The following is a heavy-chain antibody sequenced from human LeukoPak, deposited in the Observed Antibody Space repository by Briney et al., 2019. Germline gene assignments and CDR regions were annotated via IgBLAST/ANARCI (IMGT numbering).Heavy chain of an antibody. CDR3: ARVIEGYSSSWYYFDY. J-gene: IGHJ4*02. CDR1: GGSISSSSYY. D-gene: IGHD6-13*01. Sequence: PSETLSPTCTVSGGSISSSSYYWGWIRQPPGKGLEWIGSIYYSGSTYYNPSLKSRVTISVDTSKNQFSLKLSSVTAADTAVYYCARVIEGYSSSWYYFDYWGQGTLVTVYS. CDR2: IYYSGST. V-gene: IGHV4-39*07.